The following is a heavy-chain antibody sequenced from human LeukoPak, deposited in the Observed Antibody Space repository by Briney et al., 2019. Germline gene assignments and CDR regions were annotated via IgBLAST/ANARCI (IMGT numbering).Heavy chain of an antibody. V-gene: IGHV4-59*01. D-gene: IGHD5-12*01. CDR3: ARSGVDIVAHDY. J-gene: IGHJ4*02. CDR2: IYYSGSI. CDR1: GGSISSYY. Sequence: SETLSLTCTVSGGSISSYYWSWIRQPPGKGLEWIGYIYYSGSINYNPSLKSRVTISVDTSKNQFSLKLSSVTAADTAVYYCARSGVDIVAHDYWGQGTLVTVSS.